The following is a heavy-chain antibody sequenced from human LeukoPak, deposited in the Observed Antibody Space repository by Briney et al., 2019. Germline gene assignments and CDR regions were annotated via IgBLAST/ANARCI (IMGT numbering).Heavy chain of an antibody. D-gene: IGHD3-10*01. CDR1: GYTFTGYY. V-gene: IGHV1-2*02. Sequence: ASVKVSCKASGYTFTGYYMHWVRQAPGQGLEWMGWINPNSGGTNYAQKFQGRVTMTRDTSISTAYMELSRLRSDDTAVHYCARDRDYYGSGTEPSPYYYYYMDVWGKGTTVTVSS. CDR2: INPNSGGT. J-gene: IGHJ6*03. CDR3: ARDRDYYGSGTEPSPYYYYYMDV.